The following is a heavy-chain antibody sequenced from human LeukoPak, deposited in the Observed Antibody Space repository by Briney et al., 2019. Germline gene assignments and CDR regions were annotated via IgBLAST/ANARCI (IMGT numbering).Heavy chain of an antibody. J-gene: IGHJ4*02. CDR2: IYYSGST. CDR1: GGSVSSGSYY. CDR3: AREQTSYYDILTGYRYFDY. V-gene: IGHV4-61*01. D-gene: IGHD3-9*01. Sequence: SETLSLTCTVSGGSVSSGSYYWSWIRQPPGKGLEWIGHIYYSGSTNYNPSLKSRVTISVDTSKNQFSLKLSSVTAADTAVYYCAREQTSYYDILTGYRYFDYWGQGTLVTVSS.